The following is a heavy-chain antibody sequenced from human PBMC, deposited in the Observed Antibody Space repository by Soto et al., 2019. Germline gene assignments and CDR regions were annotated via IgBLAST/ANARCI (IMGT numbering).Heavy chain of an antibody. V-gene: IGHV3-23*01. CDR3: AEVPPMYLIAVADPYWYFDL. J-gene: IGHJ2*01. Sequence: GGSLRLSCAASGFTFSSYAMSWVRQAPGKGLEWVSAISGSGGSTYYADSVKGRFTISRDNSKNTLYLQMNSLRAEDTAVYYCAEVPPMYLIAVADPYWYFDLWGRGTLVTVSS. D-gene: IGHD6-19*01. CDR1: GFTFSSYA. CDR2: ISGSGGST.